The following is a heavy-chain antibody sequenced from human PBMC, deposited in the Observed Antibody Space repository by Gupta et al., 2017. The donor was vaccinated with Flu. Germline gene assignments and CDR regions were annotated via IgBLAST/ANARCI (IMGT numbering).Heavy chain of an antibody. CDR1: GFTFSSYG. CDR2: IWYDGSNK. J-gene: IGHJ4*02. V-gene: IGHV3-33*01. Sequence: QVQLVESGGGVVQPGRSLRLSCAASGFTFSSYGMHWVRQAPGKGLEWVAVIWYDGSNKYYADSVKGRFTISRDNSKNTLYLQMNSLRAEDTAVYYCARDHGVEMATIFGYWGQGTLVTVSS. CDR3: ARDHGVEMATIFGY. D-gene: IGHD5-24*01.